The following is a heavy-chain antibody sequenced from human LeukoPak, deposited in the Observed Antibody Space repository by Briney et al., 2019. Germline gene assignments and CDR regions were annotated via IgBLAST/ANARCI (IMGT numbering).Heavy chain of an antibody. CDR3: ATFYGSGKGGAFDI. Sequence: GGSLRLSCAASGFTFSSYAMSWVRQAPGKGLEWVSAISGSGGSTYYADSVKGRFTISRDNSKNTLSLQMNSLRAEDTAVYYCATFYGSGKGGAFDIWGQGTMVTVSP. CDR2: ISGSGGST. V-gene: IGHV3-23*01. J-gene: IGHJ3*02. CDR1: GFTFSSYA. D-gene: IGHD3-10*01.